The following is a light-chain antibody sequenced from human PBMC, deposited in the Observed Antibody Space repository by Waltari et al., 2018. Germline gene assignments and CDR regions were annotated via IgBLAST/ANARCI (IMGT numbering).Light chain of an antibody. V-gene: IGKV1-33*01. Sequence: DIQMTQSPSSLSASVGDRVTITCQASQDISNYLNWYQQKPGKAPKLLIYDASNLETGVPSRFSGSGSGTDFTFTISSLQPEDIATYYCQQYDNLPPGGLFTFGPGTKVDIK. CDR2: DAS. J-gene: IGKJ3*01. CDR1: QDISNY. CDR3: QQYDNLPPGGLFT.